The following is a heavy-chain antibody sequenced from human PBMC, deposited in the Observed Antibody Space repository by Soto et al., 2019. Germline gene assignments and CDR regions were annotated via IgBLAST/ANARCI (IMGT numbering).Heavy chain of an antibody. V-gene: IGHV3-9*01. Sequence: EVQLVESGGDLAQPGRSLRLSCAASGFTFDEYAMHWVRQVPGKGLEWVSGISWNSGSIGYADSVRGRFTISRGNAKNSLYLQMNSLRVEDTAWYYCAKDIKNGLPFNYYNGMDVWGQGTTVTVSS. J-gene: IGHJ6*02. CDR3: AKDIKNGLPFNYYNGMDV. CDR1: GFTFDEYA. CDR2: ISWNSGSI. D-gene: IGHD2-8*01.